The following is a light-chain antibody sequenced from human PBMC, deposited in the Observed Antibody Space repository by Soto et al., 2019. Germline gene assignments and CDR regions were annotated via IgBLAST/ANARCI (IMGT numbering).Light chain of an antibody. CDR2: GAS. Sequence: EIVLTQSPGTLSLSPGERATLSCRASQSDSSSHFAWYQQKPGQAPRLLIYGASSRATGIPDRFSGSGSGTDFSLTISRLEPEDFAVYYCQQFGTSSLYTFGQGSKLEIK. V-gene: IGKV3-20*01. CDR3: QQFGTSSLYT. J-gene: IGKJ2*01. CDR1: QSDSSSH.